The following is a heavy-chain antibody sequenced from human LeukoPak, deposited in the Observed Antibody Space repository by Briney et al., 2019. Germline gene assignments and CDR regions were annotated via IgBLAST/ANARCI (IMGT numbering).Heavy chain of an antibody. V-gene: IGHV1-18*03. J-gene: IGHJ4*02. CDR2: ISAYNGNT. CDR3: ARAYNYYDSSGYYLGYYFDY. CDR1: GYTFTSYG. D-gene: IGHD3-22*01. Sequence: ASVKVSCKASGYTFTSYGISWVRQAPGQGLEWMGWISAYNGNTNYAQKLQGRVTMTTDTSTSTAYMELRSLRSEDMAVYYCARAYNYYDSSGYYLGYYFDYWGQGTLVTVSS.